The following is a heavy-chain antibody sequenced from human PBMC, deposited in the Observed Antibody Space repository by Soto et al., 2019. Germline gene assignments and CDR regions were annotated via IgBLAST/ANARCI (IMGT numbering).Heavy chain of an antibody. CDR1: GFTFSSYA. J-gene: IGHJ6*02. D-gene: IGHD3-3*01. Sequence: GGSLRLSCAASGFTFSSYAMSWVRQAPGKGLEWVSAISGSGGSTYYADSVKGRFTISRDNSKNTLYLQMNSLRAEDTAVYYCAKDLSDFWSGYSPPYYYYGMDVWGQGTTVTVSS. V-gene: IGHV3-23*01. CDR2: ISGSGGST. CDR3: AKDLSDFWSGYSPPYYYYGMDV.